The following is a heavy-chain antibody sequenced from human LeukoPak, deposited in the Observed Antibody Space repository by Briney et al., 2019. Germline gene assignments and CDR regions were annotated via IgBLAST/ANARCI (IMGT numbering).Heavy chain of an antibody. D-gene: IGHD3-9*01. CDR2: SNHSGST. CDR1: GGAFSGYY. Sequence: SETLSLTCAVYGGAFSGYYWSGIRQPPGKGLEWIGESNHSGSTNYNPSLKSRVTISVDTSKHQFSLKLSSVTAADIFFFQAEDGIRDFDWLSVWGQGTTVTVSS. J-gene: IGHJ6*02. V-gene: IGHV4-34*01. CDR3: EDGIRDFDWLSV.